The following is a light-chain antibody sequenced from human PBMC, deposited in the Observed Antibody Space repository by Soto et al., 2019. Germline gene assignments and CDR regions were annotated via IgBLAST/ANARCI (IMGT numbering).Light chain of an antibody. J-gene: IGKJ1*01. CDR1: QSVSSN. CDR3: QQYNNRPGT. V-gene: IGKV3-15*01. CDR2: GAS. Sequence: EIVMTQSPATLSVSPGERATLSCRASQSVSSNLAWYQQKPGQAPRLLIYGASTRATGIPARFSGSGSRTEFTLTISSLQSEDFAVYYCQQYNNRPGTFGQGTKVEIK.